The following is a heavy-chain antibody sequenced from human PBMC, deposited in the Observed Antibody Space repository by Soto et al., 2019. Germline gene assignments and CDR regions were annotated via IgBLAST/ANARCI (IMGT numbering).Heavy chain of an antibody. Sequence: LRLSCTASGFTFGDYAMSWFRQAPGKGLEWVGFIRSKAYGGTTEYAASVKGRFTISRDDSKSIAYLQMNSLKTGDTAVYYCTRDGYSGYDSYFDYWGQGTLVTVSS. D-gene: IGHD5-12*01. J-gene: IGHJ4*02. V-gene: IGHV3-49*03. CDR2: IRSKAYGGTT. CDR3: TRDGYSGYDSYFDY. CDR1: GFTFGDYA.